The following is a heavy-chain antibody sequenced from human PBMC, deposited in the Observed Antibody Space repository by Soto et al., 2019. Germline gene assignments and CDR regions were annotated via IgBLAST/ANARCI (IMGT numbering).Heavy chain of an antibody. V-gene: IGHV1-69*13. Sequence: PVKAYSSSSGRTYSIYAISWPPQAPGPGLEWMGGIIPIFGTANYAQKFQGRVTITADESTSTAYMELSSLRSEDTAVSYWASCLLGPSTTPTAYISYHYGMDGWDKGST. CDR1: GRTYSIYA. CDR3: ASCLLGPSTTPTAYISYHYGMDG. CDR2: IIPIFGTA. D-gene: IGHD1-1*01. J-gene: IGHJ6*04.